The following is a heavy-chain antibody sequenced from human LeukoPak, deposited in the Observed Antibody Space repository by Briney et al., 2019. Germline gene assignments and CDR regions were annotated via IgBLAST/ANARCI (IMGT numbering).Heavy chain of an antibody. J-gene: IGHJ4*02. CDR2: IHGDGSST. Sequence: GGSLRLSCAASGFTFSNYWMHWVRQAPGKGLVWVSRIHGDGSSTNYADSVKGRFTITRDNAKNTVYLQMNSLRVDDTAVYFCARGYSSGCYVWGQGTLVTVSS. CDR3: ARGYSSGCYV. CDR1: GFTFSNYW. V-gene: IGHV3-74*01. D-gene: IGHD6-19*01.